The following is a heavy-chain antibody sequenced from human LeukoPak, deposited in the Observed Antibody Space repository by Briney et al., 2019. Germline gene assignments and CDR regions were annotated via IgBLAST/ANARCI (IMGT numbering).Heavy chain of an antibody. V-gene: IGHV1-69*13. D-gene: IGHD3-22*01. CDR2: IIPIFGTA. CDR1: GGTFSSYA. CDR3: ASTDSSGYYCDY. J-gene: IGHJ4*02. Sequence: SAKVYCKASGGTFSSYAISWVRQAPGQGLEWMGGIIPIFGTANYAQKLQGRVTITADESTSTAYMELSSLRSEDTAVYYCASTDSSGYYCDYWGQGTLVTVSS.